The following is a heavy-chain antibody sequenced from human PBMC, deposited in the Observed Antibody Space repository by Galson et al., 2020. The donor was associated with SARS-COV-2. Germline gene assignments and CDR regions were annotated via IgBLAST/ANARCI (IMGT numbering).Heavy chain of an antibody. CDR2: IYYSGSA. CDR3: ARDSGYMVGATSAFDI. V-gene: IGHV4-31*03. D-gene: IGHD1-26*01. CDR1: GGSISSNGYY. Sequence: SETLSLTCTVSGGSISSNGYYWTWIRQHPGKGLEWIGYIYYSGSAYYSPSLKSRVTISVDTSKNQFSLKLTSVTAADTAVYYCARDSGYMVGATSAFDIWGQGTRVTVSS. J-gene: IGHJ3*02.